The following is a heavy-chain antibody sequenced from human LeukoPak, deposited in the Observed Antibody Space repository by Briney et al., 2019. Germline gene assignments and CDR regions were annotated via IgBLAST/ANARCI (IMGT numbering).Heavy chain of an antibody. Sequence: GGSLRLSCAASGFTVSSNYMSWVRQAPGKGLEWVSVIYSGGNTYYADSVKGRFTISRDNSKHTLYLQMNSLRAEDTAVYYCARGPSGYSYGGYDYWGQGTLVTVSS. CDR1: GFTVSSNY. J-gene: IGHJ4*02. V-gene: IGHV3-53*01. CDR3: ARGPSGYSYGGYDY. CDR2: IYSGGNT. D-gene: IGHD5-18*01.